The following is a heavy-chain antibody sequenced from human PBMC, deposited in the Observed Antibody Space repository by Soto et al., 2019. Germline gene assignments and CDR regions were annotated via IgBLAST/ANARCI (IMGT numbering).Heavy chain of an antibody. CDR2: ISGSGGST. Sequence: EVQLLESGGGLVQPGGSLRLSCAASGFTFSSYAMSWFRQAPGKGLEWVSAISGSGGSTYYADSVKGRFTISRDNSKTTLYLQMNSLRAEDTGVYYCAKDHKSGSYCRAGCQWGPGTLVTVSS. CDR3: AKDHKSGSYCRAGCQ. D-gene: IGHD1-26*01. V-gene: IGHV3-23*01. CDR1: GFTFSSYA. J-gene: IGHJ4*02.